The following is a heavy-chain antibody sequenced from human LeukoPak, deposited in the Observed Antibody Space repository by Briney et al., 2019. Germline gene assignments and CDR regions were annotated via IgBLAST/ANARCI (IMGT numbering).Heavy chain of an antibody. D-gene: IGHD3-10*01. Sequence: SETLSLTCTVSGGSISSYHWSWLRQPPGKGLEWIGFIYYSGSTNYNPSLKSRVTISVDTSKNQFSLKLSSVTAADTAVYYCARTKRGYYGSGSYDGGRWFDPWGQGTLVTVSS. J-gene: IGHJ5*02. CDR1: GGSISSYH. CDR2: IYYSGST. V-gene: IGHV4-59*01. CDR3: ARTKRGYYGSGSYDGGRWFDP.